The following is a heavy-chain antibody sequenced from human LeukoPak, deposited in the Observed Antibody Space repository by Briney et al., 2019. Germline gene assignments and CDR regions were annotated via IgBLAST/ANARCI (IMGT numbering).Heavy chain of an antibody. J-gene: IGHJ4*02. V-gene: IGHV1-69*13. Sequence: SVKVSCKASGYIFTGHYMHWVRQAPGQGLEWMGAIVPIIGRANYAQRFQGRVAIIADESTSTVYMELSSLRSEDTAVYYCARARHSYHDSSGYYYAFDYWGQGTLVTVSS. D-gene: IGHD3-22*01. CDR2: IVPIIGRA. CDR1: GYIFTGHY. CDR3: ARARHSYHDSSGYYYAFDY.